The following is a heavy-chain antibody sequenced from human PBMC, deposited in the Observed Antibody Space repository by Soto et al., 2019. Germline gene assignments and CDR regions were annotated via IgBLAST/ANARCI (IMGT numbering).Heavy chain of an antibody. CDR1: GGSRSGDY. CDR2: FTHTGST. CDR3: ARGSRNSARWFDP. V-gene: IGHV4-34*01. J-gene: IGHJ5*02. Sequence: PSETLSLTCAVHGGSRSGDYWGSLRWIWLRQPPGRELEWIVEFTHTGSTTYNPSLKSRVTMSVDTSKQQFSLALTSVTAADTAVYYCARGSRNSARWFDPWGQGTLVTVSS. D-gene: IGHD4-4*01.